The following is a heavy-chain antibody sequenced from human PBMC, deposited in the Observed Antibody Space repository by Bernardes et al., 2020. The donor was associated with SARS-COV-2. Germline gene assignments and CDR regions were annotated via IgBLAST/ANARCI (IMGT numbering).Heavy chain of an antibody. D-gene: IGHD5-18*01. V-gene: IGHV3-23*01. CDR2: VGYSGGCA. J-gene: IGHJ6*02. Sequence: GSLRLSCVASGVRFSLYSMSWVRQGPGKGLEWVAVVGYSGGCAYYADSVRGRFTISRDNSRNTVYLEMTSLRVEDTAVYYCAKDKLEYSYGCMDVWGQGATVTVSS. CDR3: AKDKLEYSYGCMDV. CDR1: GVRFSLYS.